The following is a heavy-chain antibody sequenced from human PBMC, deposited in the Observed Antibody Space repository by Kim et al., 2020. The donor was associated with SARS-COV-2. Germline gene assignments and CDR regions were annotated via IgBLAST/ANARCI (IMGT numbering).Heavy chain of an antibody. V-gene: IGHV3-30*18. Sequence: GGSLRLSCAASGLTFRSYGMHWVRQAPGKGLEWVAVISYDGGNEYYASSVRGRFTISRDISKNALYLQMNSLSPEDTAVYYCAKDLVTMVRGVMPYYYYGMDVWGQGTTVTVSS. CDR3: AKDLVTMVRGVMPYYYYGMDV. D-gene: IGHD3-10*01. CDR2: ISYDGGNE. J-gene: IGHJ6*02. CDR1: GLTFRSYG.